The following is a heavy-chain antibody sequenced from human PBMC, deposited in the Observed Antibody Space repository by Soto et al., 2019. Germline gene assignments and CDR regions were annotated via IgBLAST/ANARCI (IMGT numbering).Heavy chain of an antibody. CDR1: GFTFSSYG. D-gene: IGHD6-19*01. Sequence: GSLRLSCAASGFTFSSYGMHWVRQAPGKGLEWVAVIWYDGSNKYYADSVKGRFTISRDNSKNTLYLQMNSLRAEDTAVYYCSGWHDAFDIWGQGTMVTVSS. V-gene: IGHV3-33*01. J-gene: IGHJ3*02. CDR2: IWYDGSNK. CDR3: SGWHDAFDI.